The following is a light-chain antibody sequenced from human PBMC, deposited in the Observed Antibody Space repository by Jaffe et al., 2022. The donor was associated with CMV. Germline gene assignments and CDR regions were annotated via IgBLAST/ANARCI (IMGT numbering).Light chain of an antibody. V-gene: IGLV2-23*02. CDR2: EVS. J-gene: IGLJ3*02. CDR1: SNDVGSYNL. Sequence: QSALTQPASVSGSPGQSITISCTGTSNDVGSYNLVSWYQQHPGRAPKLMIYEVSKRPSGVSNRFSGSKSGNTASLTISGLQAEDEADYYCCSYAGSSTFDWVFGGGTKLTVL. CDR3: CSYAGSSTFDWV.